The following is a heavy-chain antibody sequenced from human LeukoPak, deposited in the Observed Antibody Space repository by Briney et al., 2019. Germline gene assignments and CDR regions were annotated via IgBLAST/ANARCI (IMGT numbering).Heavy chain of an antibody. CDR2: ISSSGGST. Sequence: GGSLRLSCTVSGFTVSSNSMSWVRQAPGKGLEWVSTISSSGGSTYYADSVKGRFTISRDNSKNTLYLQMNSLRAEDTAVYYCAKEALSRDAFDIWGQGTMVTVSS. J-gene: IGHJ3*02. CDR1: GFTVSSNS. CDR3: AKEALSRDAFDI. V-gene: IGHV3-23*01.